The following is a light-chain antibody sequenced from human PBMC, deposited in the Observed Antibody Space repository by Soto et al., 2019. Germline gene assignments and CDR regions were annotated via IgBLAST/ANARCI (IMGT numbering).Light chain of an antibody. CDR1: QSVSSN. Sequence: EIVMTQSPATLSVSPGERATLSCRASQSVSSNLAWYQQKPGQAPRLLIYGASTSATGIPARFSGGGSGTEFTLTISSLQAEDFSVYYCQQYNNWPWTFGQGTKVEIK. V-gene: IGKV3D-15*01. CDR3: QQYNNWPWT. J-gene: IGKJ1*01. CDR2: GAS.